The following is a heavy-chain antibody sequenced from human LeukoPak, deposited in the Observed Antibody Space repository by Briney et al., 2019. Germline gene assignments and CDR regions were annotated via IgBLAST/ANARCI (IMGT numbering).Heavy chain of an antibody. CDR3: ARHLFSVVATIDY. V-gene: IGHV4-39*01. CDR2: IYYSGST. D-gene: IGHD5-12*01. Sequence: SETLSLTCTVSGGSISSSSYYWGWIRQPPGRGLEWIGSIYYSGSTYYNPSLKSRVTISVGTSTNQFSLNLSSVTAADTAVYYCARHLFSVVATIDYWGQGTLVTVS. J-gene: IGHJ4*02. CDR1: GGSISSSSYY.